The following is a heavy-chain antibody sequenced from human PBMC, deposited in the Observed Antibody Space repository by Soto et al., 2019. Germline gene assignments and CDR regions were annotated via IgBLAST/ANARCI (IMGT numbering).Heavy chain of an antibody. V-gene: IGHV3-33*01. Sequence: GGSLRLSCAASGFTFSSYGMHWVRQAPGKGLEWVAVIWYDGSNKYYADSVKGRLTISRDNSKNTLYLQMNSLRAEDTAVYYCARDSGSGSYSEIYWGQGTLVTLSS. D-gene: IGHD1-26*01. CDR1: GFTFSSYG. CDR2: IWYDGSNK. CDR3: ARDSGSGSYSEIY. J-gene: IGHJ4*02.